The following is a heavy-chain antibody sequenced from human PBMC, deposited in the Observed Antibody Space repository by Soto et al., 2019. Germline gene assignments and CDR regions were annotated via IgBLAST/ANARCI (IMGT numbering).Heavy chain of an antibody. V-gene: IGHV4-34*01. J-gene: IGHJ4*02. Sequence: TSETLSLTCAVYGGSFSGYYWSWIRQPPGKGLEWIGEINHSGSTNYNPSLKSRVTISVDTSKNQFSLKLSSVTAADTAVYYCARGGRYFDWLLRGSRLFDYWGQGTLVTVSS. CDR2: INHSGST. D-gene: IGHD3-9*01. CDR3: ARGGRYFDWLLRGSRLFDY. CDR1: GGSFSGYY.